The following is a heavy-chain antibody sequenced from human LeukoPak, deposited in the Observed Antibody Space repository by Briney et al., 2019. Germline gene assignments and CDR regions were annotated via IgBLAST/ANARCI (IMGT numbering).Heavy chain of an antibody. V-gene: IGHV4-34*01. CDR1: GGSFSGYY. J-gene: IGHJ6*02. CDR3: ARGRRGRALYYYYGMDV. CDR2: INHSGST. Sequence: SETLSLTCAVYGGSFSGYYWSWIRQPPGKGLEWIGEINHSGSTNYNPSLKSQVTISVDTSKNQFSLKLSSVTAADTAVYYCARGRRGRALYYYYGMDVWGQGTTVTVSS. D-gene: IGHD1-26*01.